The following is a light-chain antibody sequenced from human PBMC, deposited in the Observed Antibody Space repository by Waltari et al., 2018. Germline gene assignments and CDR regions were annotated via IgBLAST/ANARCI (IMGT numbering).Light chain of an antibody. V-gene: IGKV3-15*01. CDR3: QQYNNWPTYT. CDR1: QSVSSH. Sequence: EIVMTQSPATLSVSPGERATLSCRASQSVSSHLAWYQKNPVQAPRILSYGAYTRSTGIPARFSGSGSGYESSLTISSLQSEYFAVYYCQQYNNWPTYTFGQGTKLEIK. CDR2: GAY. J-gene: IGKJ2*01.